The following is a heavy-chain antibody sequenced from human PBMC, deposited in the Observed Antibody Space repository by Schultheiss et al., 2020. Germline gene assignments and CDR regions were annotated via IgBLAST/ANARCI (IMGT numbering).Heavy chain of an antibody. D-gene: IGHD6-13*01. CDR1: GFSLSTSGVG. CDR3: ARDRYSSSWYEAYYYYYGMDV. V-gene: IGHV4-31*03. CDR2: IYYSGST. Sequence: SGPTLVKPTQTLTLTCTFSGFSLSTSGVGVGWIRQPPGKALEWIGYIYYSGSTNYNPSLKSRVTISVDTSKNQFSLKLSSVTAADTAVYYCARDRYSSSWYEAYYYYYGMDVWGQGTTVTVSS. J-gene: IGHJ6*02.